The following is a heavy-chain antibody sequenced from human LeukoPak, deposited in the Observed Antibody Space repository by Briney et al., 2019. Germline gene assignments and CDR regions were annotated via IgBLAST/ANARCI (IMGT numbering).Heavy chain of an antibody. CDR3: ARAVIHSSGLSRYYYYGMDV. CDR1: GDSVSSNSAA. J-gene: IGHJ6*02. D-gene: IGHD6-19*01. Sequence: SQTLSLTCVISGDSVSSNSAAWNWIRQSPSRGLEWLGRTYYRSKWYNDYAVSVKSRITINPDTSKNQFSLQLNSVTPEDTAVYYCARAVIHSSGLSRYYYYGMDVWGQGTTVTVSS. CDR2: TYYRSKWYN. V-gene: IGHV6-1*01.